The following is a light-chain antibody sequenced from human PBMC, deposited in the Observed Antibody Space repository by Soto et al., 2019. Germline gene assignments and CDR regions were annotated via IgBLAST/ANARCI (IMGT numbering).Light chain of an antibody. CDR3: QQRSNWPLT. V-gene: IGKV3-11*01. J-gene: IGKJ4*01. Sequence: EIVLTQAPATLSLSPGEIATLSCRASQSVSSYLAWYQQKPGQAPRLLIYDASNRATGIPARFSGSGSGTDFTLTSSSLEPEDFAVYYCQQRSNWPLTFGGGKKVELK. CDR1: QSVSSY. CDR2: DAS.